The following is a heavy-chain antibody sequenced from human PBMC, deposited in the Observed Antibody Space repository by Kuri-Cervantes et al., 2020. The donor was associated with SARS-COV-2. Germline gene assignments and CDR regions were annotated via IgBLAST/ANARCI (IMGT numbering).Heavy chain of an antibody. V-gene: IGHV4-39*01. CDR2: IYHSGST. CDR3: ARTKRSTVVTPSVPYFDY. D-gene: IGHD4-23*01. CDR1: GGSISSSSYY. J-gene: IGHJ4*02. Sequence: GSLRLSCTVSGGSISSSSYYWGWIRQPPGKGLEWIGSIYHSGSTYYNPSLKSRVTISVDTSRNQFSLKLSSVTAADTAVYYCARTKRSTVVTPSVPYFDYWGQGTLVTVSS.